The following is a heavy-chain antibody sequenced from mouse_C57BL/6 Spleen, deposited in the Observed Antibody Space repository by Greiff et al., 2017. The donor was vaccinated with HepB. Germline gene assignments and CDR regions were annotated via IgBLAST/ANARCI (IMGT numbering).Heavy chain of an antibody. Sequence: QVQLQQSGPELVKPGASVKISCKASGYAFSSSWMNWVKQRPGKGLEWIGRIYPGDGDTNYNGKFKGKATLTADKSSSTAYMQLSSLTSEDSAVYFCARGTDYYGSSYDYDAMDYWGQGTSVTVSS. CDR1: GYAFSSSW. J-gene: IGHJ4*01. V-gene: IGHV1-82*01. D-gene: IGHD1-1*01. CDR3: ARGTDYYGSSYDYDAMDY. CDR2: IYPGDGDT.